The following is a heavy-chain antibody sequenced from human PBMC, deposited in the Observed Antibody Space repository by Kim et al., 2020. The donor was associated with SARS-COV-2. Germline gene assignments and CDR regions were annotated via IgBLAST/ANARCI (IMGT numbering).Heavy chain of an antibody. CDR2: IYYSGST. J-gene: IGHJ4*02. D-gene: IGHD3-22*01. Sequence: SETLSLTCTVSGGSISSYYWSWIRQPPGKGLEWIGYIYYSGSTNYNPSLKSRVTISVDTSKNQFSLKLSSVTAADTAVYYCASGYDSSGYYLGWGQGTLVTVSS. CDR1: GGSISSYY. V-gene: IGHV4-59*13. CDR3: ASGYDSSGYYLG.